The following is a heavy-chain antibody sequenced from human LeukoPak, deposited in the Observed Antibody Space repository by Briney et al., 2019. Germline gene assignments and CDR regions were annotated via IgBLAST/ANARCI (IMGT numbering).Heavy chain of an antibody. CDR2: IWYDGSKR. Sequence: GGSLRLSCAASGFTFSSYGMHWVRQAPGKGLEWVAVIWYDGSKRYYVDSVKGRFTISRDNSKNTLYLQMNSLRAEDTAVYYCARRDGDNDRGFDCWGQGTLVTVSS. D-gene: IGHD4-23*01. V-gene: IGHV3-33*01. CDR1: GFTFSSYG. J-gene: IGHJ4*02. CDR3: ARRDGDNDRGFDC.